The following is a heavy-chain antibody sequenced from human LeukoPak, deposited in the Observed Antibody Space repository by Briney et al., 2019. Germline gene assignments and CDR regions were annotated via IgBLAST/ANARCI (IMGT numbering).Heavy chain of an antibody. CDR2: ISGSDSST. CDR1: GFTFSSSA. V-gene: IGHV3-23*01. J-gene: IGHJ4*02. Sequence: GGSLRLSCAASGFTFSSSAMSWVRQAPGKGLEWVSTISGSDSSTHYADSVKGRFTISRDNSKNTLYLQMNSLRVEDTAVYYCARDLGATIFDFDYWGQGTLVTISS. CDR3: ARDLGATIFDFDY. D-gene: IGHD1-26*01.